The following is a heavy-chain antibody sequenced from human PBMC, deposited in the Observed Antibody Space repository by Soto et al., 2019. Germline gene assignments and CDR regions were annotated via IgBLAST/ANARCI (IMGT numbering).Heavy chain of an antibody. D-gene: IGHD3-22*01. J-gene: IGHJ5*02. Sequence: QVQLQESGPGLVKPSQTLSLTCTVSGGSISSGDYYWSWIRQPPGKGLEWIGYIYYSGSTYYNPSLKSRVTLSVDTSKNQFSLKLSSVTAADTAVYYCARDLTRLSSGYFNWFDPWGQGTLVTVSS. V-gene: IGHV4-30-4*01. CDR1: GGSISSGDYY. CDR3: ARDLTRLSSGYFNWFDP. CDR2: IYYSGST.